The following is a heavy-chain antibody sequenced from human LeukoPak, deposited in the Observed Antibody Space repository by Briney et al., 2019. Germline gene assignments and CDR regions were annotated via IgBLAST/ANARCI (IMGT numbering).Heavy chain of an antibody. Sequence: PGGSLRLSCAASEFPFSSNWMSWVRQAPGRGLEWVAIIKPDGSEKYYMDSLKGRFTISRDNSKNMLYLQMSSLRAEDTAVYYCVKESGFMVAPNSAFDIWGQGTMVTVSS. D-gene: IGHD4/OR15-4a*01. CDR1: EFPFSSNW. CDR2: IKPDGSEK. CDR3: VKESGFMVAPNSAFDI. V-gene: IGHV3-7*01. J-gene: IGHJ3*02.